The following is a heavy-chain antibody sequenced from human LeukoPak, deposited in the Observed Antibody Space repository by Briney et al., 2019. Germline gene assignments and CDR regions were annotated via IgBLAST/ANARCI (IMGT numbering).Heavy chain of an antibody. Sequence: SETLSLTCTVSGGSISNYYWSWIRQPPGKGLEWVGYIYYSGSTNYNPSLRSRVTMSVDTSKNQFSLKLSSVTAADTAVYFCARSPSRGNYFDYWGQGTLVTVSS. CDR1: GGSISNYY. CDR3: ARSPSRGNYFDY. V-gene: IGHV4-59*08. D-gene: IGHD3-16*01. CDR2: IYYSGST. J-gene: IGHJ4*02.